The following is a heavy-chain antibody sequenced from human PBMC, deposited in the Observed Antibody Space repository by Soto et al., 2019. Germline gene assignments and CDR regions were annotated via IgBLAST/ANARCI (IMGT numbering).Heavy chain of an antibody. Sequence: QVQLVQSGAEVKKPGASVKVSCKASGYTFTSYDINWVRQATGQGLEWMGWMNPNSGNTGYAQKFQGRVTMTRNTSISTAYMALSSLRSENTGVYYFTREGVRRTDVWGQGTTVTVSS. CDR2: MNPNSGNT. D-gene: IGHD3-16*01. CDR1: GYTFTSYD. V-gene: IGHV1-8*01. CDR3: TREGVRRTDV. J-gene: IGHJ6*02.